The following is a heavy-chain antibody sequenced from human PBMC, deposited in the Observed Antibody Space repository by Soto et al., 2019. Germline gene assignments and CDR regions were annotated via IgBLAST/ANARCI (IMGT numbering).Heavy chain of an antibody. V-gene: IGHV4-39*01. CDR1: GGSISSSSYY. J-gene: IGHJ4*02. CDR2: IYYSGGT. D-gene: IGHD2-2*01. Sequence: QLQLQESGPGLVKPSETLSLTCTVSGGSISSSSYYWGWIRQPPGKGLEWIGSIYYSGGTHYNPSRQNRVTLPLDTANNQYSLALSSVTAAGTAVYYCAPPGPPHCCRTSCYAWGQVTLVTVSS. CDR3: APPGPPHCCRTSCYA.